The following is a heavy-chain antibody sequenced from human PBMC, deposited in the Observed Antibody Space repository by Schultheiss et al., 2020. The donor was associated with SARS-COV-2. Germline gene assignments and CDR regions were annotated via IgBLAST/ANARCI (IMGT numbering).Heavy chain of an antibody. CDR1: GFTFSSYA. V-gene: IGHV4-38-2*01. CDR2: IYYSGST. D-gene: IGHD6-6*01. Sequence: ESLKISCAASGFTFSSYAMSWVRQAPGKGLEWIGSIYYSGSTYYNPSLKSRVTISVDTSKNQFSLKLSSVTAADTAVYYCARVSSGRSYYYGMDVWGQGTTVTVSS. J-gene: IGHJ6*02. CDR3: ARVSSGRSYYYGMDV.